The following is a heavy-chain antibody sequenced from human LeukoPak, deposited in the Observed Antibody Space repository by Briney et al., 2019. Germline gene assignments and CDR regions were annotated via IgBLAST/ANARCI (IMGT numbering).Heavy chain of an antibody. Sequence: PGGSLRLSCAASGFTFSDYTMNWVRLAPGKGLEWVSSISGSSNYIYYADSVKGRFTISRDNVDNVVYLQMNSLGAEDTAVYYCARVAVSGPTGWFDSWGQGTLVIVSS. D-gene: IGHD2-8*02. CDR1: GFTFSDYT. J-gene: IGHJ5*01. V-gene: IGHV3-21*01. CDR2: ISGSSNYI. CDR3: ARVAVSGPTGWFDS.